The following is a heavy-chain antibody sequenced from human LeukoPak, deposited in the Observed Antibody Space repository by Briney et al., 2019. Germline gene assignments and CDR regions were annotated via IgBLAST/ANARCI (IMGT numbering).Heavy chain of an antibody. J-gene: IGHJ4*02. Sequence: GGSLRLSCAASGFTFGNYAMSWVRQAPGKGLEWVSAISPDGNYIYYADSVKGRFTTSRDNSKNTLYLQMTSLRVEDTAVYFCVSQRDHRVAVAGSFDNWGQGTLISVSP. V-gene: IGHV3-23*01. CDR2: ISPDGNYI. CDR1: GFTFGNYA. D-gene: IGHD6-19*01. CDR3: VSQRDHRVAVAGSFDN.